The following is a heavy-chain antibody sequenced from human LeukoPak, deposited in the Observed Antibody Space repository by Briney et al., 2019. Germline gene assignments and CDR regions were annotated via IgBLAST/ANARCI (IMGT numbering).Heavy chain of an antibody. CDR1: GFNFGTHA. J-gene: IGHJ5*02. V-gene: IGHV3-33*01. CDR3: VIDPPDSGWAFWS. CDR2: IWRGGNYK. D-gene: IGHD6-19*01. Sequence: PGGSLRLSCSASGFNFGTHAMHWLRQAPGKGLEWVAMIWRGGNYKFYADSVKGRFTISRDDSRSDLSLQMDSLRVEDTALCHCVIDPPDSGWAFWSWGQGALVTVSS.